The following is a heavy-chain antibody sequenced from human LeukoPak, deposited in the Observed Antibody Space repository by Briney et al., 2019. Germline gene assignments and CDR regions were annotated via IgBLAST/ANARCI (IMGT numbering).Heavy chain of an antibody. CDR1: GFTFSSYG. CDR2: ISSSSSYI. D-gene: IGHD2-15*01. Sequence: PGGSLRLSCAASGFTFSSYGMNWVRQAPGKGLEWVSSISSSSSYIYYADSVKGRFTISRDNAKNSLYLQMNSLRAEDTAVYYCARVGYCSGGSCYNWFDPWGQGTLVTVSS. CDR3: ARVGYCSGGSCYNWFDP. J-gene: IGHJ5*02. V-gene: IGHV3-21*01.